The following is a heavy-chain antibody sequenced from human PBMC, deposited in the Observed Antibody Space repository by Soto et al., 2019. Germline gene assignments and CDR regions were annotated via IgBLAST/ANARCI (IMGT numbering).Heavy chain of an antibody. CDR1: GFTFTTHS. J-gene: IGHJ4*02. Sequence: EVQLVESEGGLVKPGGSLRLSCAASGFTFTTHSMSWVRQAPGKGLEWVSSVSGSSSYINYADSVRGRFTISRDNAKNSLYLQMNSLRAEGTAVYYCARGFYCSGDYCYSAYWGQGTLVTVSS. D-gene: IGHD2-15*01. CDR3: ARGFYCSGDYCYSAY. V-gene: IGHV3-21*02. CDR2: VSGSSSYI.